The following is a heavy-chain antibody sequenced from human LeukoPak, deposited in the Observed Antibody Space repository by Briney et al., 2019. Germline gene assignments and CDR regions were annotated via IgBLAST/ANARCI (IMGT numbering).Heavy chain of an antibody. CDR3: ARAMVRGVKGYYYYYMDV. V-gene: IGHV4-59*10. CDR1: GGSFSGYY. D-gene: IGHD3-10*01. J-gene: IGHJ6*03. CDR2: IYTSGST. Sequence: PSETLSLTCAVYGGSFSGYYWSWIRQPAGKGLEWIGRIYTSGSTNYNPSLKSRVTISVDTSKNQFSLKLSSVTAADTAVYYCARAMVRGVKGYYYYYMDVWGKGTTVTVSS.